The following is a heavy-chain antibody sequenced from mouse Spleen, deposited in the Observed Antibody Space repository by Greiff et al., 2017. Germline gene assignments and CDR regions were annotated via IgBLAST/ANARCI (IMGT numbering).Heavy chain of an antibody. CDR2: IYPRDGST. J-gene: IGHJ4*01. Sequence: QVQLQQSDAELVKPGASVKISCKVSGYTFTDHTIHWMKQRPEQGLEWIGYIYPRDGSTKYNEKFKGKATLTADKSSSTAYMQLNSLTSEDSAVYFCARAVGSPLYYYAMDYWGQGTSVTVSS. D-gene: IGHD1-1*02. CDR1: GYTFTDHT. CDR3: ARAVGSPLYYYAMDY. V-gene: IGHV1-78*01.